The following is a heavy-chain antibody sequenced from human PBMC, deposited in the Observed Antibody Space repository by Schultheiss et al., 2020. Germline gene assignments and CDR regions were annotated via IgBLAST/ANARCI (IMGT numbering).Heavy chain of an antibody. Sequence: SETLSLTCTVSGGSISSYYWSWIRQPPGKGLEWIGEVNHSGGTNYNPSLKSRVTISVDKSKNQFSLKLSSVTAADTAVYYCARVGHGSGSYTKDYWGQGTLVTVSS. CDR3: ARVGHGSGSYTKDY. D-gene: IGHD3-10*01. CDR1: GGSISSYY. V-gene: IGHV4-34*01. J-gene: IGHJ4*02. CDR2: VNHSGGT.